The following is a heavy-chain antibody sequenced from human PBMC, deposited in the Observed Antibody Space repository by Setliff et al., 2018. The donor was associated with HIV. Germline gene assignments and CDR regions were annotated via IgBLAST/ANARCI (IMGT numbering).Heavy chain of an antibody. Sequence: SETLSLTCNVSGGSIRSSSYYWGWIRQPTGKGLEWIGYIHHIGSSDYTPSLRSRVTMSVDTSKNQFSLKLTSVTAADTAVYYCAREHDYSNYRRLDSWGQGILVTVSS. D-gene: IGHD4-4*01. J-gene: IGHJ4*02. CDR1: GGSIRSSSYY. V-gene: IGHV4-61*05. CDR3: AREHDYSNYRRLDS. CDR2: IHHIGSS.